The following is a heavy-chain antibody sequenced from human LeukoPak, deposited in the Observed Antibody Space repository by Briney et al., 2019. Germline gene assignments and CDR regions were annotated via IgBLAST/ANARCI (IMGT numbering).Heavy chain of an antibody. CDR3: AKVVGSAWYDY. CDR1: GYTFTSHG. Sequence: ASVKVSCKASGYTFTSHGITWVRQAPGQGLEWMGWISVYNGNTNYAQKVKGRVTMTTDTSTSTAYMELRSLRSDDTAVYYCAKVVGSAWYDYWGQGTLVTVSS. J-gene: IGHJ4*02. D-gene: IGHD2-15*01. CDR2: ISVYNGNT. V-gene: IGHV1-18*01.